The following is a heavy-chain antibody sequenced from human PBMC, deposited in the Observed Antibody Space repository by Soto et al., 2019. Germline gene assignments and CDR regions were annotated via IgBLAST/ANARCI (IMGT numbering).Heavy chain of an antibody. CDR3: ETSITVFGLLIPPFDA. V-gene: IGHV4-34*02. Sequence: QVHLQQWGAGLLKPSETLSLTCAVYGGSVNGYYWNWIRQPPGKGLEWIGEINHTGGTHYNQSLKSRVSVSVDTSKNQFSLSLSSVPAADTAIYYCETSITVFGLLIPPFDAWGQGTQVTVSS. J-gene: IGHJ5*02. D-gene: IGHD3-3*01. CDR1: GGSVNGYY. CDR2: INHTGGT.